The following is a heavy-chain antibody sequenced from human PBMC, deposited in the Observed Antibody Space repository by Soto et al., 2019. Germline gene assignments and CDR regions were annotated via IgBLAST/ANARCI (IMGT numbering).Heavy chain of an antibody. V-gene: IGHV1-69*13. CDR3: ARDKLAYGGNDAFDI. Sequence: ASVKVSCKASGGTFSSYAISWVRQAPGQGLEWMGGIIPIFGTANYAQKFRGRVTITADESTSTAYMELSSLRSEDTAVYYCARDKLAYGGNDAFDIWGQGTMVTVSS. D-gene: IGHD4-17*01. J-gene: IGHJ3*02. CDR2: IIPIFGTA. CDR1: GGTFSSYA.